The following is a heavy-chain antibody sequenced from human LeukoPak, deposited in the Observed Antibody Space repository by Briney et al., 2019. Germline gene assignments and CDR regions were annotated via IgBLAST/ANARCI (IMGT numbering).Heavy chain of an antibody. V-gene: IGHV4-59*01. CDR2: IYHTGNA. J-gene: IGHJ4*02. D-gene: IGHD3-3*01. Sequence: SETLSLTCTVSGDSISSFYWSWIRQSPGEGLEWIGYIYHTGNAYYNPSLKNRVTISVDMSKNQFSLKLTSVTAADTAVYYCARDRSGATDYWGQGTLVTVSS. CDR3: ARDRSGATDY. CDR1: GDSISSFY.